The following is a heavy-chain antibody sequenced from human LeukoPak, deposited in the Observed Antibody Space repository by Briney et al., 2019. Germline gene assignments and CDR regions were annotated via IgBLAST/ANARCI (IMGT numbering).Heavy chain of an antibody. CDR3: ARISGSYGTDFQH. D-gene: IGHD1-26*01. CDR1: GYTFTGYY. CDR2: INPNSGGT. Sequence: ASVKVSCKASGYTFTGYYMHWVRQAPGQGLEWMGWINPNSGGTNYAQKFQGRVTMTRDTSTSTVYMELSSLRSEDTAVYYCARISGSYGTDFQHWGQGTLVTVSS. J-gene: IGHJ1*01. V-gene: IGHV1-2*02.